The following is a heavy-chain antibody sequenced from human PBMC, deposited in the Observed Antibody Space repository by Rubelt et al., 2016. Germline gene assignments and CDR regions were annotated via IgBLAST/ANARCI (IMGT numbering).Heavy chain of an antibody. CDR2: ISAYNGNT. CDR1: GYTFTSYP. CDR3: ARGGGSYYPFDY. J-gene: IGHJ4*02. Sequence: QVQLVQSGAEVKKPGASVKVSCKASGYTFTSYPMHWVRQAPGQRLEWMGWISAYNGNTNYAQKFQGRVTMTTDTSTGTAYMELRSLRSDETAVYYCARGGGSYYPFDYWGQGTLVTVSS. D-gene: IGHD1-26*01. V-gene: IGHV1-3*01.